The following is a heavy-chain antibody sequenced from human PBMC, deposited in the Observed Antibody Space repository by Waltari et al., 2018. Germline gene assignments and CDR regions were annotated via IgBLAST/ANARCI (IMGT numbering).Heavy chain of an antibody. CDR2: ITSSSSYI. V-gene: IGHV3-21*01. D-gene: IGHD2-15*01. CDR1: GFTFSSYN. J-gene: IGHJ6*02. Sequence: VHLVESGGGLVKPGGSLRLSCAASGFTFSSYNMNWVRQAPGKGLEWFSSITSSSSYIYYEDSMKGRFTISRDNAKSSLYLQMSSLRVEDTAVYYCARVVCSGGSCQGGMDVWGQGTTVTVSS. CDR3: ARVVCSGGSCQGGMDV.